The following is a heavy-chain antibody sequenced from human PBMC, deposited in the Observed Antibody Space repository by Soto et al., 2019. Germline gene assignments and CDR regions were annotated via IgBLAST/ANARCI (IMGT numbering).Heavy chain of an antibody. CDR2: ISSGSNYI. V-gene: IGHV3-21*01. Sequence: GGSLRLSCAPSGFTFSTYIMNWVRQAPGKGLEWVSSISSGSNYIYYADSVRGRFTISRDNAKNSLYLQMNSLRAEDTAVYYCAREYSGYDALDYWGQGTLVTVSS. CDR3: AREYSGYDALDY. J-gene: IGHJ4*02. CDR1: GFTFSTYI. D-gene: IGHD5-12*01.